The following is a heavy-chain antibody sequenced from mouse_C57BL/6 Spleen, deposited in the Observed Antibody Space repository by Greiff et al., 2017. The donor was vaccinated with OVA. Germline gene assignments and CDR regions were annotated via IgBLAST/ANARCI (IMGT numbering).Heavy chain of an antibody. CDR3: ARPYYGSSLFDY. D-gene: IGHD1-1*01. J-gene: IGHJ2*01. CDR1: GYSFTDYN. Sequence: LVESGPELVKPGASVKISCKASGYSFTDYNMNWVKQSNGKSLEWIGVINPNYGTTSYNQKFKGKATLTVDQSSSTAYMQFNSLTSEDSAVYYCARPYYGSSLFDYWGQGTTLTVSS. CDR2: INPNYGTT. V-gene: IGHV1-39*01.